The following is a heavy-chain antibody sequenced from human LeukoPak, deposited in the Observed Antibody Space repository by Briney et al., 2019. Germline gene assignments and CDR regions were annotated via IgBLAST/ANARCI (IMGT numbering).Heavy chain of an antibody. V-gene: IGHV4-59*01. CDR3: ARGPYYDSRGNYHASDS. Sequence: WETLSLTCTVSGGSISNSYWSWIRQPPGKGLEWLGYIYYRGNTKYNPSLKSRVTISVDTSKNQFSLKLSSVTAADTAVYYCARGPYYDSRGNYHASDSWGQGTLVTVSS. CDR1: GGSISNSY. CDR2: IYYRGNT. J-gene: IGHJ4*02. D-gene: IGHD3-22*01.